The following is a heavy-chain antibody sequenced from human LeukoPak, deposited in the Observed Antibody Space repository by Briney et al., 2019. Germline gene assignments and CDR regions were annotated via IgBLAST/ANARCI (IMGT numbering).Heavy chain of an antibody. D-gene: IGHD3-22*01. V-gene: IGHV3-23*01. CDR3: AKDHPTYYYDSSGYYADY. J-gene: IGHJ4*02. Sequence: PGGSLRLSCAASGFTFSSYAMSWVRQAPGKGLEWVSAISGSGGSTYYADSVKGRFTISRDNSKNTLYLQMNSLTAEDTPVYYCAKDHPTYYYDSSGYYADYWGQGTLVTVSS. CDR2: ISGSGGST. CDR1: GFTFSSYA.